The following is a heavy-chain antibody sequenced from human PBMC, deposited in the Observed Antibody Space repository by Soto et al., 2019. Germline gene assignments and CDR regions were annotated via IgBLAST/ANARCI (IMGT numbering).Heavy chain of an antibody. CDR1: GGSISSSNW. CDR3: AKAYGNYYLDY. CDR2: IYHSGST. V-gene: IGHV4-4*02. D-gene: IGHD1-7*01. Sequence: QVQLQESGPGLVKPSGTLSLTCTVSGGSISSSNWWNWVRQPPGKGLEWIGEIYHSGSTNYNPSPKSRVTMSVDKSKNQFSLKLSSVTAADTAVYYCAKAYGNYYLDYWGQGTLVTVSS. J-gene: IGHJ4*02.